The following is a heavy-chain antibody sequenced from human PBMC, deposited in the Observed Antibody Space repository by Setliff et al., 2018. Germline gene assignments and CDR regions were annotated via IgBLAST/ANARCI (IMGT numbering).Heavy chain of an antibody. V-gene: IGHV3-7*03. CDR1: EFTFNNYW. D-gene: IGHD3-10*01. CDR3: AKDFKGSRSPLDAFDI. Sequence: GGSLRLSCAASEFTFNNYWMNWVRQAPGKGLEWVASISADGSEKYYVGSVRGRFTVSRDNAKNSLYLQMNSLRAEDTAVYYCAKDFKGSRSPLDAFDIWGQGTMVTVSS. CDR2: ISADGSEK. J-gene: IGHJ3*02.